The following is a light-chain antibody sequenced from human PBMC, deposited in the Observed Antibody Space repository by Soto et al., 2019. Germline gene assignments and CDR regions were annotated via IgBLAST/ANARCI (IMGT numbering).Light chain of an antibody. V-gene: IGLV1-51*01. CDR1: SSNIGNNY. J-gene: IGLJ1*01. CDR2: DNN. Sequence: QSVLTQPPSVSAAPGQKVTISCSGSSSNIGNNYVSWYQQLPGTAPKLLIYDNNKRPSGIPDRFSGSKSGTSATLGISGLQAEDEADYYCSSYTSSSTVFGTGTKLTVL. CDR3: SSYTSSSTV.